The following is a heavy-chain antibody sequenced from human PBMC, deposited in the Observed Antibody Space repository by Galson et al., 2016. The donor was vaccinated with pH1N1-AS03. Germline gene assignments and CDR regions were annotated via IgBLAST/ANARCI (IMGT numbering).Heavy chain of an antibody. CDR3: AKDSYSKAGC. CDR1: EITFSSSW. J-gene: IGHJ4*02. D-gene: IGHD4-11*01. V-gene: IGHV3-7*03. Sequence: SLRLSCAASEITFSSSWMSWVRQAPGKGLEWVANINQDGSHKDYVDSVKGRFTISRDNAKRSLSLQMNSLRAEDTAVYYCAKDSYSKAGCWGQGTLVTVSS. CDR2: INQDGSHK.